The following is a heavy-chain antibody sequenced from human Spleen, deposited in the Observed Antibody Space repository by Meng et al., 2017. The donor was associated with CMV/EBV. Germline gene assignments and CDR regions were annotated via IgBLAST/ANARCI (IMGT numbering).Heavy chain of an antibody. CDR1: GYSFTNYW. V-gene: IGHV5-51*01. D-gene: IGHD2-21*01. CDR3: ARLLVESCGGDCHRYYFDF. CDR2: VYPDDSDT. Sequence: KVSCKASGYSFTNYWIGWVRQMPGKGLEWMGIVYPDDSDTKYSPSFQGQVTISADKSITTVYLQWSSLKASDTAMYYCARLLVESCGGDCHRYYFDFWGQGTLVTVSS. J-gene: IGHJ4*02.